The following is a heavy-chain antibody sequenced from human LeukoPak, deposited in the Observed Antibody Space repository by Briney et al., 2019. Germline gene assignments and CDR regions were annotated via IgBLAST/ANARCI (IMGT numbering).Heavy chain of an antibody. Sequence: PGRSLRLSCAASGFSFSNYGIHWVRQAPGKGLEWVTVISYDGSNKYYADSVKGRFTISRDNSKNTLYLQMNSLRAEGTAVYYCAKGGTYRDYFDYWGQGTLVTVSS. CDR2: ISYDGSNK. CDR1: GFSFSNYG. CDR3: AKGGTYRDYFDY. D-gene: IGHD3-16*01. J-gene: IGHJ4*02. V-gene: IGHV3-30*18.